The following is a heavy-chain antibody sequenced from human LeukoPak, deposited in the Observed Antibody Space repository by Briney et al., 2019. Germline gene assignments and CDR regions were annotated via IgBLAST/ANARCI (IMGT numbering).Heavy chain of an antibody. CDR1: GGSISSYY. CDR3: AREWFSGSYFDY. J-gene: IGHJ4*02. D-gene: IGHD1-26*01. Sequence: SETLSLTCTVSGGSISSYYWSWIRQPPGKGLEWIGYISYSGSTNYNPSLKSRVTISLDTSRNQFSLILTSVTAADTAVYYCAREWFSGSYFDYWGQGTLVTVSS. V-gene: IGHV4-59*12. CDR2: ISYSGST.